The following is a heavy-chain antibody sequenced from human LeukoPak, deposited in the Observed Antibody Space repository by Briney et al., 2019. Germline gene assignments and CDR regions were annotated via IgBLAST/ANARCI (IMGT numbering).Heavy chain of an antibody. CDR1: GFTFSNYA. CDR2: ISYDGSNK. Sequence: PGGSLRLSCAASGFTFSNYAMHWVRQAPGKGLEWVAVISYDGSNKYYADSVKGRFTISRDNSKNTLYLQMNSLRAEDTAVYYCSRVDTAMPFDYWGQGTLVTVSS. J-gene: IGHJ4*02. V-gene: IGHV3-30-3*01. D-gene: IGHD5-18*01. CDR3: SRVDTAMPFDY.